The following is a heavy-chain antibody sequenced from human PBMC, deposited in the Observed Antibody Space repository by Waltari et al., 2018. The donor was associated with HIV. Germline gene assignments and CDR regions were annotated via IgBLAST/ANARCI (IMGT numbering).Heavy chain of an antibody. Sequence: QVQLQESGPGLVKPSETLSLTCTVSHGSISGYYWSWIRQPPGKGLEWIGHIYYSVSTNYHPSLQSRVPISVDTSKNQFSLRLSSVTAADTAVYYCVRGRQYISSSWFDPWGQGTLVTVSS. J-gene: IGHJ5*02. CDR3: VRGRQYISSSWFDP. V-gene: IGHV4-59*01. CDR2: IYYSVST. CDR1: HGSISGYY. D-gene: IGHD6-6*01.